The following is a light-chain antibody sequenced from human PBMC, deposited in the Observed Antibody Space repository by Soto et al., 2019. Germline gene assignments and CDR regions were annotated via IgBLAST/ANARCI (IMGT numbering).Light chain of an antibody. V-gene: IGKV3-15*01. CDR1: QSVSSN. CDR3: QQVKSYPFT. J-gene: IGKJ4*01. CDR2: GAS. Sequence: EIVMTQSPATLSVSPGERATLSCRASQSVSSNLAWYQQRPGQAPRLLIYGASTRATGVPARFSGSGSGTEFTLTISSLQSEDFATYYCQQVKSYPFTFGGGTKVEIK.